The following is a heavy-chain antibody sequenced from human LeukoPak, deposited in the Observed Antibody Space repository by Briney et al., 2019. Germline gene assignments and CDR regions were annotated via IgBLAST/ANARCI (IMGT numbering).Heavy chain of an antibody. V-gene: IGHV4-59*01. CDR1: GGSISSYY. D-gene: IGHD5-18*01. CDR3: ARTNVDTAMPLDY. Sequence: SETLSLTCTVSGGSISSYYWSWIRQPPGKGLEWIGYIYYSGSTNYNPSLKSRVTISVDTSKNQFSLKLSSVTAADTAVYYCARTNVDTAMPLDYWGQGTLVTVPS. J-gene: IGHJ4*02. CDR2: IYYSGST.